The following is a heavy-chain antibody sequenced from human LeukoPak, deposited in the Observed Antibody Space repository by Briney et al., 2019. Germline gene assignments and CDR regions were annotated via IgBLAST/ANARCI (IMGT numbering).Heavy chain of an antibody. CDR1: GFTFSTNS. J-gene: IGHJ4*02. D-gene: IGHD3-10*01. CDR2: INSTSSPI. CDR3: AKSYGFDG. V-gene: IGHV3-48*01. Sequence: GGSPRLSCAASGFTFSTNSMSWGRHAPRDGLGWSSYINSTSSPIYYADSVKDPFSISRDNAKNSLYPEMNSLRAEDTAMDYCAKSYGFDGWGQGTLVTVSS.